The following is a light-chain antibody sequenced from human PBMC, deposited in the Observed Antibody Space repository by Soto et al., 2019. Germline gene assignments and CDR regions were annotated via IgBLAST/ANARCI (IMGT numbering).Light chain of an antibody. CDR1: QSVNNN. J-gene: IGKJ1*01. CDR2: VAS. CDR3: QQYNNRPPWT. V-gene: IGKV3-15*01. Sequence: VMTQSPATLSVSPGETVSLSCRASQSVNNNVAWYQQRPGQSPRLLIYVASTRATGIPARFSGSGFGTEFTFTITNLQSEDSAVYYCQQYNNRPPWTFGQGTKVEIK.